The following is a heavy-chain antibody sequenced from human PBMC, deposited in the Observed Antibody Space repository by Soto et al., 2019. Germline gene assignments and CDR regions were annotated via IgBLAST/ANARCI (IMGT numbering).Heavy chain of an antibody. CDR1: GDSVSSNSAA. J-gene: IGHJ3*02. D-gene: IGHD3-9*01. V-gene: IGHV6-1*01. Sequence: PSQTLSLTCAISGDSVSSNSAAWNWIRQSPSRGLEWLGRTYYRSKWYNDYAVSVKSRITINPDTSKNQFSLQLNSVTPEDTAVYYCAREEAAYYVILTGYYMWSDAFDIWGQGTMVTVSS. CDR3: AREEAAYYVILTGYYMWSDAFDI. CDR2: TYYRSKWYN.